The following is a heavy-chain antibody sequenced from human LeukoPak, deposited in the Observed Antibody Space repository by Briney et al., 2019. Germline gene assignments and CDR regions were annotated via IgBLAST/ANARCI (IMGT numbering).Heavy chain of an antibody. Sequence: RSLRLSCAASGFTFSSYGMHWVRQAPGKGLEWVAVIWYDGSNKYYADSVKGRFTISRDNSKNTLYLQMNSLRAEDTAVYYCAKDLAVAVAGTVAWGQGTLVTVSS. J-gene: IGHJ5*02. CDR3: AKDLAVAVAGTVA. CDR1: GFTFSSYG. D-gene: IGHD6-19*01. V-gene: IGHV3-33*06. CDR2: IWYDGSNK.